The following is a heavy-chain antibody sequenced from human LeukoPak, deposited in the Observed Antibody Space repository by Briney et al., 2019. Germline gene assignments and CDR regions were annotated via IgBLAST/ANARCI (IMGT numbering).Heavy chain of an antibody. CDR2: ISSSSSYI. V-gene: IGHV3-21*01. CDR3: ARDGGGGYSYGYGY. CDR1: GFTFSSYG. Sequence: GGSLRLSCAASGFTFSSYGMNWVRQAPGKGLEWVSSISSSSSYIYYADSVKGRFTISRDNAKNSLYLQMNSLRAEDTAVYYCARDGGGGYSYGYGYWGQGTLVTVSS. D-gene: IGHD5-18*01. J-gene: IGHJ4*02.